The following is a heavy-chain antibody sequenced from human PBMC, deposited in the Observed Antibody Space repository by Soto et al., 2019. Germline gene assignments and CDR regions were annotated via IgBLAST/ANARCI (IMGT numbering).Heavy chain of an antibody. CDR1: GITVSSYY. D-gene: IGHD3-22*01. V-gene: IGHV3-53*01. J-gene: IGHJ4*02. CDR3: ARIPYDNSGTIFDY. CDR2: IYAGTIT. Sequence: GSLRLSCAVSGITVSSYYMSWVRQAAGKGLEWVSVIYAGTITYYADSVKGRFTIYRDNSKNTLNLEMNSLRVEDTAVYYCARIPYDNSGTIFDYWGQGTLVTVSS.